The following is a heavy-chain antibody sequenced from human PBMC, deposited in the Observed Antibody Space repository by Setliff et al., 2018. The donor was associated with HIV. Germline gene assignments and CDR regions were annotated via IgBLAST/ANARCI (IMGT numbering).Heavy chain of an antibody. D-gene: IGHD5-18*01. CDR1: GGSMSGYY. CDR3: ARDPGYTSGSTFPFDY. Sequence: SSETLSLTCSVSGGSMSGYYWNWIRQPAGKGLEWIGRIYSSGSTNHNPSLKSRVTMSVDTSKNQFSLSLSSVTAADTAVYFCARDPGYTSGSTFPFDYWGQGTLVTVSS. J-gene: IGHJ4*02. CDR2: IYSSGST. V-gene: IGHV4-4*07.